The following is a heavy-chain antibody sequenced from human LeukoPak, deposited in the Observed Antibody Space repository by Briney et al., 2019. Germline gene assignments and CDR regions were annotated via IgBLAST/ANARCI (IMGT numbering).Heavy chain of an antibody. D-gene: IGHD6-19*01. CDR3: ASTKVWLAFDY. V-gene: IGHV4-61*01. J-gene: IGHJ4*02. CDR1: GGSVSSSTYY. Sequence: SETLSLTCTVSGGSVSSSTYYWSWIRQPPGKGLEWIGYIYYSGSTNYNPSLKSRVTISVDTSKNQFSLKLSSVTAADTAVYYCASTKVWLAFDYWGQGTLVTVSP. CDR2: IYYSGST.